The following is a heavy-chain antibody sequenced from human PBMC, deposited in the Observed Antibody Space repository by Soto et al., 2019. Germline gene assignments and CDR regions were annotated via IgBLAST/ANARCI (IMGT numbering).Heavy chain of an antibody. Sequence: QVQLVESGGGLVRPGGSLRLSCAASGFTFSDYYMSWIRQAPGTGLEWVSYISGSGTTIYYADSVKGRFTISRDNAKNTLYLQRTSLWAEDTAVYYCARQNPRVDNWNYGFAYWGRGTLVTVSS. V-gene: IGHV3-11*01. J-gene: IGHJ4*02. CDR1: GFTFSDYY. CDR2: ISGSGTTI. D-gene: IGHD1-7*01. CDR3: ARQNPRVDNWNYGFAY.